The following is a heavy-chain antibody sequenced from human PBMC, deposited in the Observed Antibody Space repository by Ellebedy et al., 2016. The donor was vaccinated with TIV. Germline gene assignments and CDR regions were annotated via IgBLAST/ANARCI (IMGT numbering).Heavy chain of an antibody. CDR1: GFTLIDYW. CDR2: IKYDGGER. CDR3: ATVSRVGATSHWYLDL. V-gene: IGHV3-7*01. Sequence: PGGSLRLSCAASGFTLIDYWMSWVRQAPGKGLEWVANIKYDGGERYYVDSVKGRFTISRDNAKNSLYLQMNSLRAEDTAVYYCATVSRVGATSHWYLDLWGRGTLVTVSS. J-gene: IGHJ2*01. D-gene: IGHD1-26*01.